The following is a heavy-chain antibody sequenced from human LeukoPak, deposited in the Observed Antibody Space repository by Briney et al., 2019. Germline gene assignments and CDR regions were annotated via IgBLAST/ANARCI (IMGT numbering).Heavy chain of an antibody. Sequence: GGSLRLSCAASGFTFSNYWMSWVRQAPGKGLEWVANIREDGSEKYYVDSVKGRFTISRDNSKNSLYLQMNSLRAEDTAFYYCARTAIDSGSYYNPFDFWGQGTLVTVSS. CDR2: IREDGSEK. CDR3: ARTAIDSGSYYNPFDF. CDR1: GFTFSNYW. J-gene: IGHJ4*02. D-gene: IGHD3-10*01. V-gene: IGHV3-7*01.